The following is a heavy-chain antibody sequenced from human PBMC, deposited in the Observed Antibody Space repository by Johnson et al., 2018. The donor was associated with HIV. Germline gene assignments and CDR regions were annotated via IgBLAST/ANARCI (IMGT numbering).Heavy chain of an antibody. CDR1: GFTFNSYA. D-gene: IGHD4-11*01. V-gene: IGHV3-30*02. Sequence: QVQLVESGGGVVQAGRSLRLSCAASGFTFNSYATHWVRQAPGKGLEWVTFIQFDGSHKYSADFVKGRFTISRDTSKKSVFLQMNNLRPEDTAVYYCAKETRDSRSAFDVWGQGTLVTVSS. CDR2: IQFDGSHK. J-gene: IGHJ3*01. CDR3: AKETRDSRSAFDV.